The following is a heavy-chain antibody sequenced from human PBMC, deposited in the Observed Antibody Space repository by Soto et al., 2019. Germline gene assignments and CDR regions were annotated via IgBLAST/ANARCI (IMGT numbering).Heavy chain of an antibody. D-gene: IGHD2-15*01. V-gene: IGHV1-58*02. Sequence: GASVKVSCKASGFTFTSSAMQWVRQARGQRLEWIGWIVVGSGNTNYAQKFQERVTITRDMSTSTAYMELSSLRSEDTAVYYCARGFLAAISAFDIWGQGTMVTVSS. J-gene: IGHJ3*02. CDR3: ARGFLAAISAFDI. CDR2: IVVGSGNT. CDR1: GFTFTSSA.